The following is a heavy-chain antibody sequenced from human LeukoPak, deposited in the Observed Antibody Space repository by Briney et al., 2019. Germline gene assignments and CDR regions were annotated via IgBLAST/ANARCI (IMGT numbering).Heavy chain of an antibody. CDR3: ATRYCSGGSCPNYYYYYINV. CDR1: GYTFTNYG. Sequence: GASVKVSCKASGYTFTNYGISWVRQAPGQGLEWMGWISGYNGNTNYVQKLQGRVTMTEDTSTDTAYMELSSLRSEDTAVYYCATRYCSGGSCPNYYYYYINVWGKGTTVTISS. V-gene: IGHV1-18*01. CDR2: ISGYNGNT. D-gene: IGHD2-15*01. J-gene: IGHJ6*03.